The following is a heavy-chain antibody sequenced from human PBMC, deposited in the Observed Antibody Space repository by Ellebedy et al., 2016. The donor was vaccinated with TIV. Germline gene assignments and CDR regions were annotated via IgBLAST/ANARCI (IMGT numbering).Heavy chain of an antibody. D-gene: IGHD3-22*01. J-gene: IGHJ3*02. Sequence: GGSLRLSXAASGFTFSSYWMSWVRQAPGKGLEWVANIKQDGSEKYYVDSVKGRFTISRDNAKNSLYLQMNSLRAEDTAVYYCARDYYEEAFDIWGQGTMVTVSS. CDR1: GFTFSSYW. CDR3: ARDYYEEAFDI. CDR2: IKQDGSEK. V-gene: IGHV3-7*01.